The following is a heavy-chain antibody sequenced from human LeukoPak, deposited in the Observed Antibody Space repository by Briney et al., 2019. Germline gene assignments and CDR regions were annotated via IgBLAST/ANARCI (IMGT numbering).Heavy chain of an antibody. CDR1: GHTFSSNG. D-gene: IGHD1-26*01. J-gene: IGHJ5*01. Sequence: ASVKVSCKASGHTFSSNGITWVRQAPGRGLEWMGWISGYNGDTNYAQMLQGSVTMTRDTSISTVYMELSRLRSDDTAVYYCARASGSYWWFDSWGQGTLVTVSS. CDR2: ISGYNGDT. V-gene: IGHV1-18*01. CDR3: ARASGSYWWFDS.